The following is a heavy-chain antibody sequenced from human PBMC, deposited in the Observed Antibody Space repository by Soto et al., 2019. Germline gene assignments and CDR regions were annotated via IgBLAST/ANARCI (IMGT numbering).Heavy chain of an antibody. J-gene: IGHJ4*02. CDR1: GGIFSSYA. Sequence: SVKVSCKASGGIFSSYAISWLRQTPGQGLEWMGAVIPILGQAYYAQDLQDRVSITADESTRTTYMELSSLRSEDTAVYFCARVGGIGAPPGTDYWGQGTLVTVSS. D-gene: IGHD6-6*01. V-gene: IGHV1-69*13. CDR3: ARVGGIGAPPGTDY. CDR2: VIPILGQA.